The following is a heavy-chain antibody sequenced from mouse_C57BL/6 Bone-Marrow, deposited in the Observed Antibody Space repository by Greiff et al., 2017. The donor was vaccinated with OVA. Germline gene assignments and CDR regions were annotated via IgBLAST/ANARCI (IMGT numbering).Heavy chain of an antibody. J-gene: IGHJ1*03. CDR1: GYTFTSYW. CDR3: ARDGNWDWYFDV. V-gene: IGHV1-55*01. D-gene: IGHD4-1*01. Sequence: VKVVESGAELVKPGASVKMSCKASGYTFTSYWITWVKQRPGQGLEWIGDIYPGSGSTNYNEKFKSKATLTVDTSSSTAYMQLSSLTSEDSAVYYCARDGNWDWYFDVWGTGTTVTVSS. CDR2: IYPGSGST.